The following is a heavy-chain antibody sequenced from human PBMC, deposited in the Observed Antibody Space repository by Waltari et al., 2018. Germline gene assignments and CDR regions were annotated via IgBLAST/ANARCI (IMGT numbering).Heavy chain of an antibody. Sequence: EVQVVESGGGLVKPGGSLRLPCVGSVFSCSLYGMNWVRQAPGKGLEWVSSVSSSSTYTYYADSVKGRFSISRDNAKNSLYLQMDSLRADDTALYYCARGIAGDSYYYFDSWGQGTLVTVSS. CDR1: VFSCSLYG. D-gene: IGHD2-21*02. CDR3: ARGIAGDSYYYFDS. V-gene: IGHV3-21*01. J-gene: IGHJ4*02. CDR2: VSSSSTYT.